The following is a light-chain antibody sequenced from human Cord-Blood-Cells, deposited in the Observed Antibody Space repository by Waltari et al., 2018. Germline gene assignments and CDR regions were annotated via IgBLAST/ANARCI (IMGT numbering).Light chain of an antibody. Sequence: IQLTQSPSSLSASVGDRVTITCRASQGISSYLAWYQQKPGKAPKLLIYAASTLQSGVPSRFSCSGSGTDFTLTISSLQPEDFATYYCQQLNSYPLTFDGGTKVEIK. CDR2: AAS. V-gene: IGKV1-9*01. J-gene: IGKJ4*01. CDR1: QGISSY. CDR3: QQLNSYPLT.